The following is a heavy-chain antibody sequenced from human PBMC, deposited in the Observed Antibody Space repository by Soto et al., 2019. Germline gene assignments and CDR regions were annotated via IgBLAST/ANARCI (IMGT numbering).Heavy chain of an antibody. Sequence: PGGSLRLSCAASGFTVSRNYMSWVRQAPGKGLEWVSVIYSGGSTYYADSVKGRFTISRHNSKNTLYLQMNSLRAEDTAVYYCARGPDYGDYEYWGQGTLVTVSS. CDR3: ARGPDYGDYEY. D-gene: IGHD4-17*01. CDR2: IYSGGST. CDR1: GFTVSRNY. V-gene: IGHV3-53*04. J-gene: IGHJ4*02.